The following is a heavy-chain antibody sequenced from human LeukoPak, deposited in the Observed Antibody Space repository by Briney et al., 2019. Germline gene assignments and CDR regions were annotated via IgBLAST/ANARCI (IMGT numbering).Heavy chain of an antibody. J-gene: IGHJ4*02. CDR2: ISGSGAST. D-gene: IGHD6-13*01. CDR3: AMGINSSSWFDY. CDR1: GFTFSSYA. Sequence: PGGTLRLSCAASGFTFSSYALSWVRQAPGKGLEWVSAISGSGASTHYADSVKGRFTISRDNSKNTLYLQVNSLRAEDTAVYYCAMGINSSSWFDYWGQGTLVTVSS. V-gene: IGHV3-23*01.